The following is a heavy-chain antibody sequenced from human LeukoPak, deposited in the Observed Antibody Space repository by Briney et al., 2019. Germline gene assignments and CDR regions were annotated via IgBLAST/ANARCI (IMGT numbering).Heavy chain of an antibody. V-gene: IGHV4-59*08. J-gene: IGHJ5*02. CDR3: ARHLWFGELFFDP. Sequence: SETLSLTCTVSGGSISSYYWSWIRQPPGKGLEWIGYIYYSGSTNYNPSLKSRVTISVDTSKNQFSLKLSSVTAADAAVYYCARHLWFGELFFDPWGQGTLVTVSS. CDR2: IYYSGST. D-gene: IGHD3-10*01. CDR1: GGSISSYY.